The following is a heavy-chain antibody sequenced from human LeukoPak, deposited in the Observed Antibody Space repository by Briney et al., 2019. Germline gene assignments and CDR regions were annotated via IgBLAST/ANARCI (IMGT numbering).Heavy chain of an antibody. CDR1: GFTFDDYG. CDR3: ARDFPYDFWNGYSLDY. CDR2: INWNGGST. J-gene: IGHJ4*02. D-gene: IGHD3-3*01. V-gene: IGHV3-20*04. Sequence: GGSLRLSCAASGFTFDDYGMSWVRQAPGKGLEWVSGINWNGGSTGYADSVKGRFTISRDNAKNSLYLQMNSLRAEDTALYYCARDFPYDFWNGYSLDYWGQGTLGTVSS.